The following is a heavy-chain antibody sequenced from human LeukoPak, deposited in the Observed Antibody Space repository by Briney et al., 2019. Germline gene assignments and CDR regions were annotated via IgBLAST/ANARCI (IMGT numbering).Heavy chain of an antibody. CDR2: ISSSSSNI. V-gene: IGHV3-21*01. Sequence: PGGSLRLSCAASGFTFSSYSMNWVRQAPGKGLEWVSSISSSSSNIYYADSVKGRFTISRDNSKNTLYLQMNSLRAEDTAVYYCARGPSGYHNTGGQGTLVTVSS. D-gene: IGHD5-12*01. J-gene: IGHJ4*02. CDR3: ARGPSGYHNT. CDR1: GFTFSSYS.